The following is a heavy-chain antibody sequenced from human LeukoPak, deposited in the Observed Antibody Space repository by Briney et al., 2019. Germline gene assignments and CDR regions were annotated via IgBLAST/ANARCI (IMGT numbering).Heavy chain of an antibody. Sequence: GGSLRLSCAASGFTFSSYWMSWVRQAPGKGLEWVANIKHDGSEKYYVDSVKGRFTISRDNAKISLSLQMNSLRAEDTAVYYCARELSGSYYGSDAFDIWGQGTMVTVSS. J-gene: IGHJ3*02. V-gene: IGHV3-7*01. D-gene: IGHD1-26*01. CDR1: GFTFSSYW. CDR2: IKHDGSEK. CDR3: ARELSGSYYGSDAFDI.